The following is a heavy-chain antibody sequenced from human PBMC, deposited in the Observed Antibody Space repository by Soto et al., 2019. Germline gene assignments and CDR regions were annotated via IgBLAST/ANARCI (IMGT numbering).Heavy chain of an antibody. D-gene: IGHD3-22*01. CDR1: NGSLSGYY. CDR3: ARPANDHYASSDYYHDAFDF. Sequence: QVQLRQWGAGLLKPSETLSLTCAIYNGSLSGYYWIWIRLTPGKGLEWIGEINHSGGTNYNPSLKSRVSMSVDTSKNPFSLRLSSVTASDTAVYYCARPANDHYASSDYYHDAFDFWGQGRMVTVSS. CDR2: INHSGGT. V-gene: IGHV4-34*02. J-gene: IGHJ3*01.